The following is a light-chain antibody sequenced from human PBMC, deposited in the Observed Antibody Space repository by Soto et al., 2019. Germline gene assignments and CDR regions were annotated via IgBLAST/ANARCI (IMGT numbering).Light chain of an antibody. CDR3: SSYTNSRTTYV. CDR1: NSDVGGYNY. V-gene: IGLV2-14*01. CDR2: EVR. J-gene: IGLJ1*01. Sequence: QSVLTQPASLSGSPGQSITISCTGTNSDVGGYNYVSWYQQRPGKAPKLMIYEVRNRPSGVSDRFSGSKSGNTASLTISGLQAEDEADYYCSSYTNSRTTYVFRTGTKVTVL.